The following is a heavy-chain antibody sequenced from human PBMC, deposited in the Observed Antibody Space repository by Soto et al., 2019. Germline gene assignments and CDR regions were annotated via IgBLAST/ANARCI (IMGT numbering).Heavy chain of an antibody. V-gene: IGHV5-51*01. J-gene: IGHJ3*02. CDR1: GYSFTSYW. CDR2: IYPGDSDT. D-gene: IGHD3-22*01. CDR3: ASQGYYDSSGYPASHDAFDI. Sequence: PGESLKISCKGSGYSFTSYWIGWVRQMPRKGLEWMGIIYPGDSDTRYSPSFQGQVTISADKSISTAYLQWSSLKASDTAMYYCASQGYYDSSGYPASHDAFDIWGQGTMVTVSS.